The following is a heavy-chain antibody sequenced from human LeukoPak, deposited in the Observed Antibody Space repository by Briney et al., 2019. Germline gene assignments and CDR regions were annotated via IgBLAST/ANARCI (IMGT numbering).Heavy chain of an antibody. V-gene: IGHV1-46*01. CDR1: GYTFTSYY. Sequence: ASVKVSCKASGYTFTSYYMHWVRQAPGQGLEWMGIINPSGGSTSYAQKFQGRVTMTRDTSTSTAYMELRSLRSDDTAVYYCASDGGFDSSGYYFDYWGQGTLVTVSS. J-gene: IGHJ4*02. CDR3: ASDGGFDSSGYYFDY. D-gene: IGHD3-22*01. CDR2: INPSGGST.